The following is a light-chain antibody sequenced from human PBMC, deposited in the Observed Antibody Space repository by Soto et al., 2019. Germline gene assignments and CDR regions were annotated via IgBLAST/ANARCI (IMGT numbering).Light chain of an antibody. J-gene: IGKJ2*03. V-gene: IGKV3-20*01. Sequence: EIVLTQSPGSLSLSPGEGATLSCRASQSVSTTYLAWYQLKPGQAPRLVIYATSSRAAGIPDRFRGSGSGTEFTLTISSLEPEDGGVYLFQQYGTSPPDSFGQWNKLEIK. CDR1: QSVSTTY. CDR2: ATS. CDR3: QQYGTSPPDS.